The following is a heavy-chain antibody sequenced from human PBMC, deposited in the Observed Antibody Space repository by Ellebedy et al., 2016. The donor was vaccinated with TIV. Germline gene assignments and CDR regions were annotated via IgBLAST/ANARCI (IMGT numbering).Heavy chain of an antibody. CDR3: AREGRFGSGYLDY. D-gene: IGHD3-3*01. V-gene: IGHV1-46*01. Sequence: ASVKVSXKASRYTFTNYYMHWVRQAPGQGLEWMGMINPSGGRTTYAQNFQGRVTTTRDTSASTVYLELSSLRSEDTAVYYCAREGRFGSGYLDYWGQGTLVTVSS. CDR2: INPSGGRT. CDR1: RYTFTNYY. J-gene: IGHJ4*02.